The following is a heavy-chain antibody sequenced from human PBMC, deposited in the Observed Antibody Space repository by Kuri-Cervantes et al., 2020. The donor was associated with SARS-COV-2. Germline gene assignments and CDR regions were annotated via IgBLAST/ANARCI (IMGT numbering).Heavy chain of an antibody. Sequence: SETLSLTCTVSDDSISTNYYWGWIRQPPGKGLEWIGIIHHSGNTHYNSSLMSRVTMSVDTFKNQFSLNLRSLTAADTAVYYCARGGGGYCSSTSCYSYYYMDVWGKGTTVTVSS. V-gene: IGHV4-38-2*02. CDR2: IHHSGNT. J-gene: IGHJ6*03. CDR3: ARGGGGYCSSTSCYSYYYMDV. D-gene: IGHD2-2*02. CDR1: DDSISTNYY.